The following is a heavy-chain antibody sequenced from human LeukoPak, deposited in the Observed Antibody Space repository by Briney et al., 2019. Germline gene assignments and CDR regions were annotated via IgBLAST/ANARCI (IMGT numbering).Heavy chain of an antibody. J-gene: IGHJ4*02. CDR3: ARVVDTHFDY. CDR2: INSDGSST. CDR1: GFTFSTYW. D-gene: IGHD5-18*01. V-gene: IGHV3-74*01. Sequence: GGSLRLSCAASGFTFSTYWMYWVRRAPGKGLVWVSHINSDGSSTTYADSVKGRFTVSRDSAKNALYLQMNSLRAEDTAVYYCARVVDTHFDYWGQGTLVTVSS.